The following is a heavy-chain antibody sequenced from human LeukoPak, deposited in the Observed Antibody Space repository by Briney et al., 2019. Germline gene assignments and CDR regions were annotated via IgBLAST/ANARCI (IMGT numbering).Heavy chain of an antibody. D-gene: IGHD3-10*01. CDR3: ARDLPTMVRGNYYYYGMDV. V-gene: IGHV1-46*01. CDR2: INPSGGST. Sequence: RASVKVSCKASGYTFTRYYMHWVRQAPGQGLEWMGIINPSGGSTSYAQKFQGRVTMTRDTSTSTVYMELSSLRSEDTAVYYCARDLPTMVRGNYYYYGMDVWGQGTTVTVSS. CDR1: GYTFTRYY. J-gene: IGHJ6*02.